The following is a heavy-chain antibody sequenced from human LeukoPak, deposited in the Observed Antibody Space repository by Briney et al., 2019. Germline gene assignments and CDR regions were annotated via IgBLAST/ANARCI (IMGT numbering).Heavy chain of an antibody. CDR3: VRLSGYVGLYSSGWYGSRAKSITGFDY. J-gene: IGHJ4*02. CDR2: INHSGST. CDR1: GGSFSGYY. D-gene: IGHD6-19*01. V-gene: IGHV4-34*01. Sequence: IPSETLSLTCAVYGGSFSGYYWSWIRQPPGKGLEWIGEINHSGSTNYNPSLKSRVTISVDTSKNQFSLKLSSVTAADTAVYYCVRLSGYVGLYSSGWYGSRAKSITGFDYWGQGTLVTVSS.